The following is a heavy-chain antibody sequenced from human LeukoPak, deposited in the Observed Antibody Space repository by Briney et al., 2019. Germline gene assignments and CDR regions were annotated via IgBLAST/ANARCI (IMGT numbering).Heavy chain of an antibody. D-gene: IGHD2-15*01. Sequence: GGSLRLSCAASGFTFSSYSMNWVRQAPGKGLEWVSSISSSSSYIYYADSVKGRFTISRDNAKNSLYLQMNSLRAEDTAVYYCARDPSCSGGSCYSPSDYWGQGTLVTVSS. V-gene: IGHV3-21*01. J-gene: IGHJ4*02. CDR3: ARDPSCSGGSCYSPSDY. CDR1: GFTFSSYS. CDR2: ISSSSSYI.